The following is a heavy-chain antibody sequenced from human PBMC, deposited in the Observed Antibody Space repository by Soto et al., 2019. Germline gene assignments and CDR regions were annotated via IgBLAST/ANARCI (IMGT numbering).Heavy chain of an antibody. J-gene: IGHJ6*02. CDR3: AREGYSYSIGGYGMDV. CDR2: IFQSGGT. D-gene: IGHD2-21*01. Sequence: QLQLQESGSGLVKPSQTLSLTCAVSGGSISSGDYSWNWIRQPPGKGLEWIGYIFQSGGTYYNPSLKSRVTISADRSMNQFSLRLSSVTAADTAVYYCAREGYSYSIGGYGMDVWGQGTTVTVSS. CDR1: GGSISSGDYS. V-gene: IGHV4-30-2*01.